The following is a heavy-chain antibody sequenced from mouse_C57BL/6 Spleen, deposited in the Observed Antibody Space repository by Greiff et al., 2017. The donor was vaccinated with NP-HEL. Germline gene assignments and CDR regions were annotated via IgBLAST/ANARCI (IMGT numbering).Heavy chain of an antibody. CDR3: ARRGLGQDFDY. D-gene: IGHD4-1*01. Sequence: VQLQQSGPELVKPGASVKISCKASGYSFTGYYMNWVKQSPEKSLEWIGEINPSTGGTTYNQKFKAKATLTVDKSSSTAYMQLKSLTSEDSAVYYCARRGLGQDFDYWGQGTTLTVSS. V-gene: IGHV1-42*01. CDR1: GYSFTGYY. CDR2: INPSTGGT. J-gene: IGHJ2*01.